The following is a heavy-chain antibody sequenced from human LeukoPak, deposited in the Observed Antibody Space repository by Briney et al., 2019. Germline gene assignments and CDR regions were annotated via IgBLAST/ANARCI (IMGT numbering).Heavy chain of an antibody. J-gene: IGHJ4*02. Sequence: PGGSLRLSCVVSGINVRDNYMSWVRQAPGKGLDWVSVIYAGENTYYADSVKGRFTISRDNSKNTMDLQMNSLRADDTAVYYCAKGGGGSGSYFDYWGQGTLVTVSS. CDR3: AKGGGGSGSYFDY. D-gene: IGHD1-26*01. CDR2: IYAGENT. V-gene: IGHV3-66*02. CDR1: GINVRDNY.